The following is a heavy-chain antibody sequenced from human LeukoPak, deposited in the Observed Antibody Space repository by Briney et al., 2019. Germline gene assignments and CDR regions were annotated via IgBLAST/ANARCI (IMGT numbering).Heavy chain of an antibody. D-gene: IGHD6-6*01. CDR2: IIPIFGTA. Sequence: ASVKVSCKASGGTFSSYAISWVRQAPGQGLEWMGGIIPIFGTANYAQKFQGRVTITTDESTSTAYMELSSLRSEDTAVYYCAGGGAARPSSDYYYYMDVWGKGTAVTVSS. J-gene: IGHJ6*03. CDR3: AGGGAARPSSDYYYYMDV. CDR1: GGTFSSYA. V-gene: IGHV1-69*05.